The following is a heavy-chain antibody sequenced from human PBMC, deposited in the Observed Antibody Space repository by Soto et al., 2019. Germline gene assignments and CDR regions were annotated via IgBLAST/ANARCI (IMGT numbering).Heavy chain of an antibody. Sequence: PGGSLRLSCAASGFTFSSYAMIWVRQAPGKGLEWVSAISGSGGSTYYADSVKGRFTISRDNSKNTLYLQMNSLRAEDTAVYYCAKDLYCSSTSCYAGVPGYWGQGTLVTVSS. CDR2: ISGSGGST. D-gene: IGHD2-2*01. V-gene: IGHV3-23*01. CDR1: GFTFSSYA. J-gene: IGHJ4*02. CDR3: AKDLYCSSTSCYAGVPGY.